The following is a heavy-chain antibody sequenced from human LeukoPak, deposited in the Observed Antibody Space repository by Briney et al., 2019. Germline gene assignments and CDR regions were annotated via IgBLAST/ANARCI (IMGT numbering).Heavy chain of an antibody. J-gene: IGHJ4*02. V-gene: IGHV3-23*01. CDR1: GFTFSNYA. CDR3: AKEDGDLRDDY. CDR2: ISGSGGNT. Sequence: GGSLRLSCAASGFTFSNYAMSWVRQAPGEGPEWVSAISGSGGNTYYADSVKGRFTISRDNSKNTLFLQMNSLRAEDTAVYYCAKEDGDLRDDYWGQGTLVTVSS. D-gene: IGHD4-17*01.